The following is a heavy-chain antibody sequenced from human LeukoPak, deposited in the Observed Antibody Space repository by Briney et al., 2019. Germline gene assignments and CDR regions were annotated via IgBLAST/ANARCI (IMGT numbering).Heavy chain of an antibody. V-gene: IGHV3-30*01. D-gene: IGHD5-18*01. CDR2: ISFDGWNK. CDR3: AKERAAMGTYAFDI. CDR1: GFSVSSYE. J-gene: IGHJ3*02. Sequence: PGVPLRLSCAASGFSVSSYEMNWVRQAPAKGLEWVASISFDGWNKYYLDSVKGRFTISRDSHKNTLYLQMNSLRAEDTAVYYCAKERAAMGTYAFDIWGQGTMVTVSS.